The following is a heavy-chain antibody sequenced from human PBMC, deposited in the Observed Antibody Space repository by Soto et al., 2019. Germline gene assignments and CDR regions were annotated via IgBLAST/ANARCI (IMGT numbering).Heavy chain of an antibody. CDR3: AKEYSGYPGPFDY. V-gene: IGHV3-23*01. J-gene: IGHJ4*02. Sequence: GESLKISCAASGFTFSSYAMSWVRQAPGKGLEWVSAISGSGGSTYYADSVKGRFTISRDNSKNTLYLQMNSLRAEDTAVYYCAKEYSGYPGPFDYWGQGTLVTVSS. CDR2: ISGSGGST. D-gene: IGHD5-12*01. CDR1: GFTFSSYA.